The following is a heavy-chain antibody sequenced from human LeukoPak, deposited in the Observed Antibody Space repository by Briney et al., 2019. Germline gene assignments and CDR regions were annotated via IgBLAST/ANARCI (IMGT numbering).Heavy chain of an antibody. CDR2: INHSGST. D-gene: IGHD6-13*01. J-gene: IGHJ3*02. CDR1: GGSIRSSYYY. CDR3: ARANEYSSSWYLDAFDI. Sequence: SETLSLTCTVSGGSIRSSYYYWSWIRQPPGKGLEWIGEINHSGSTNYNPSLKSRVTISVDTSKNQFSLKLSSVTAADTAVYYCARANEYSSSWYLDAFDIRGQGTMVTVSS. V-gene: IGHV4-39*07.